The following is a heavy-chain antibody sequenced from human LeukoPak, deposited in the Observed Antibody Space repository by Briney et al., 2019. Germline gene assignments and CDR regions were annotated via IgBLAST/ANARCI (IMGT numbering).Heavy chain of an antibody. Sequence: GGSLRLSCAASGFIFDDYGMSWARQAPGKGLEWVSGINWSGDSTGYADSVKGRFTISRDNARNSLYLQMNSLRAEDTALYYCARYGASVYWGQGTLVTVSS. CDR2: INWSGDST. CDR1: GFIFDDYG. CDR3: ARYGASVY. J-gene: IGHJ4*02. D-gene: IGHD3-10*01. V-gene: IGHV3-20*04.